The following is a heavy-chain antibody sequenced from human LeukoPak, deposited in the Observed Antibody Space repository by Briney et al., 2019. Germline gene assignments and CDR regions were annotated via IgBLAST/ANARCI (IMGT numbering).Heavy chain of an antibody. J-gene: IGHJ3*02. Sequence: ASVKVSCKASGHTFTGSYMHWVRQAPGQGLEWMGIINPSSDSTTYAQKFQGRVTLTRDTSTSTVYMDLSSLRSDDTAVYYCARVNRGDAFDIWGQGTLVTVSS. V-gene: IGHV1-46*01. D-gene: IGHD3-16*02. CDR2: INPSSDST. CDR1: GHTFTGSY. CDR3: ARVNRGDAFDI.